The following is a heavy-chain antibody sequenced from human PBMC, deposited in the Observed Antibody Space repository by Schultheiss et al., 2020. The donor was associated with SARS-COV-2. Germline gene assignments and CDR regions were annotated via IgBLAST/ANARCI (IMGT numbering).Heavy chain of an antibody. J-gene: IGHJ4*02. V-gene: IGHV5-51*01. CDR2: IYPGDSDT. D-gene: IGHD6-19*01. CDR3: AKYSSGWYDDAANDY. Sequence: GGSLRLSCKGSGYSFTSYWIGWVRQMPGKGLEWMGIIYPGDSDTRYSPSFQGQVTISADKSISTAYLQWSSLKASDTAMYYCAKYSSGWYDDAANDYWGQGTLVTVSS. CDR1: GYSFTSYW.